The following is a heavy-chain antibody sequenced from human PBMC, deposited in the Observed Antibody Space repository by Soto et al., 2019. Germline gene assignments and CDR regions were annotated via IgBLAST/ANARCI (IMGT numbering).Heavy chain of an antibody. CDR3: CGRGGDSLQDI. V-gene: IGHV3-73*01. Sequence: EVQLVESGGDLVQPGGSLKLSCTGLGFNFSGSALHWVRQPSGKGLEWVGRIRGRAKKYATSYAASVRGRFYLSRDDSKNTAFLQMNSLRDEDTGVYFCCGRGGDSLQDIWGQGTQVTVSS. CDR2: IRGRAKKYAT. J-gene: IGHJ4*02. CDR1: GFNFSGSA. D-gene: IGHD4-17*01.